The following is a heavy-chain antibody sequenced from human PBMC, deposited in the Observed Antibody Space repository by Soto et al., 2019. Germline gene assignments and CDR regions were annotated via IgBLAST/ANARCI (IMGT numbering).Heavy chain of an antibody. Sequence: GGSLRLSCAASGFSFVNYAMNWVRQAPGKGLEWVSGLSGSGTSTYYADSVKGRFTISRDNSRDTLFLQMDSLAADDTAVYYCAKATTNGGWFNPFDSWGQGALVTVSS. D-gene: IGHD6-19*01. CDR2: LSGSGTST. CDR3: AKATTNGGWFNPFDS. J-gene: IGHJ4*02. CDR1: GFSFVNYA. V-gene: IGHV3-23*01.